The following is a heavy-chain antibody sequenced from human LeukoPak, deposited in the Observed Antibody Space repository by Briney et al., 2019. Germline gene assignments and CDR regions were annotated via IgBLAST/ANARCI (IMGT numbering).Heavy chain of an antibody. D-gene: IGHD5-18*01. CDR3: ARVFGGDTAMVNFDY. CDR2: ISSSSSTI. Sequence: PGGSLRLSCAASGFTFSSYSMNWVRQAPGKGLEWVSYISSSSSTIYYADSVKGRFTISRDNAKNSLYLQMNSLRAEDTAVYYCARVFGGDTAMVNFDYWGQGTLVAVSS. J-gene: IGHJ4*02. V-gene: IGHV3-48*04. CDR1: GFTFSSYS.